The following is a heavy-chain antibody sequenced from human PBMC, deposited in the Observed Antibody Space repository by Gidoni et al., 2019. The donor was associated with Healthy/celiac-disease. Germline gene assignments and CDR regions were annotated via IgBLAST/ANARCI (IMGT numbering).Heavy chain of an antibody. J-gene: IGHJ4*02. V-gene: IGHV4-39*01. D-gene: IGHD1-26*01. CDR3: ARRLRRVGATEGGDFDY. Sequence: QLQLQESGPALVKPAETLSLTCTDSGHSIRSSSYYWGWIRQPPGKGLEWIGSIYYSGSTYYNPSIKSRVTLSVDPTKNQFSLKLSSVAAADTAVYYCARRLRRVGATEGGDFDYWGQGTLVTVSS. CDR1: GHSIRSSSYY. CDR2: IYYSGST.